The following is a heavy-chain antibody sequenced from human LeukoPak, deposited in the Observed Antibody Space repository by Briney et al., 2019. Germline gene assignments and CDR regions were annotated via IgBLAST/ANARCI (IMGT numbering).Heavy chain of an antibody. CDR2: INPSGGST. V-gene: IGHV1-46*01. Sequence: GASVKVSCKASGYTFTDNYMHWVRQAPGQGLEWMGIINPSGGSTSYAQKFQGRVTMTRDTSTSTVYMELSSLRSEDTAVYYCARAVAVAGNLYYYGMDVWGQGTTVTVSS. CDR3: ARAVAVAGNLYYYGMDV. J-gene: IGHJ6*02. CDR1: GYTFTDNY. D-gene: IGHD6-19*01.